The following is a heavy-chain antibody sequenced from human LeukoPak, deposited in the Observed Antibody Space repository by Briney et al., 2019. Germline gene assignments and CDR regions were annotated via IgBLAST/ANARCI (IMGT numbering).Heavy chain of an antibody. J-gene: IGHJ4*02. V-gene: IGHV4-59*12. D-gene: IGHD6-13*01. Sequence: ASETLSLTCTVSGGSISSYYWSWIRQPPGKGLEWIGYIYYSGSTNYNPSLKSRVTISVDTSKNQFSLKLSSVTAADTAVYYCARVGTSWYVGDYWGQGTLVTVSS. CDR1: GGSISSYY. CDR2: IYYSGST. CDR3: ARVGTSWYVGDY.